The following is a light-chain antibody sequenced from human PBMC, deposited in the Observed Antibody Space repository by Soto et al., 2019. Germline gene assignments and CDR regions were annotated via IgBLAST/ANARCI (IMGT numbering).Light chain of an antibody. CDR3: HSYNTAAFT. CDR2: GAS. Sequence: DIQMTQSPSSLSASVGDRVTITCRASQDIRNYLAWYQQRPGKVPTLLIYGASSLQSGVPSRFSGSGSGTDYTLTISSLQPEDVATYYCHSYNTAAFTFGPGTKVDI. V-gene: IGKV1-27*01. CDR1: QDIRNY. J-gene: IGKJ3*01.